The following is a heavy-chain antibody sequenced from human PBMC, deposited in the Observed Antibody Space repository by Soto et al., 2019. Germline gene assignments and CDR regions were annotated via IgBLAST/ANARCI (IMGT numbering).Heavy chain of an antibody. CDR3: ARGTLYSNYVMGGTYYYYMDV. CDR1: GGTFSSYA. J-gene: IGHJ6*03. D-gene: IGHD4-4*01. Sequence: ASVKVSCKASGGTFSSYAISWVLQAPGQGLEWMGGIIPIFGTANYAQKFQGRVTITADESTRTALMELSSLRSEDTAVYYCARGTLYSNYVMGGTYYYYMDVWGKGTTVTVSS. V-gene: IGHV1-69*13. CDR2: IIPIFGTA.